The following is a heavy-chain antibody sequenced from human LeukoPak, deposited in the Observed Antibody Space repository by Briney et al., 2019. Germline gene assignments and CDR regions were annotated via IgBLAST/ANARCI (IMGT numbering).Heavy chain of an antibody. Sequence: GASVKVSCKASGYTFTGYYIHWVRQAPGQGLEWMGWINPNSGGTNYAQKFQGRVTMTRDTSISTAYMELNSLRSGDTAVYYCARDQHPSFYYYHGMDVWGQGTTVTVSS. CDR2: INPNSGGT. D-gene: IGHD3-10*01. J-gene: IGHJ6*02. CDR1: GYTFTGYY. V-gene: IGHV1-2*02. CDR3: ARDQHPSFYYYHGMDV.